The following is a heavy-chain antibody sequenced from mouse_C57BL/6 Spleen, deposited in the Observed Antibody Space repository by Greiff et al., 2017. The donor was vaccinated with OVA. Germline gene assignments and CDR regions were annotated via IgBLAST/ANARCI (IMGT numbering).Heavy chain of an antibody. J-gene: IGHJ2*01. CDR3: ARSYYYGSSYGYYFDY. CDR1: GYTFTTYP. Sequence: QVQLQQSGAELVKPGASVKMSCKASGYTFTTYPIEWMKQNHGKSLEWIGNFHPYNDDTKYNEKFKGKATLTVEKSSSTVYLELSRLTSDDSAVYYCARSYYYGSSYGYYFDYWGQGTTLTVSS. D-gene: IGHD1-1*01. CDR2: FHPYNDDT. V-gene: IGHV1-47*01.